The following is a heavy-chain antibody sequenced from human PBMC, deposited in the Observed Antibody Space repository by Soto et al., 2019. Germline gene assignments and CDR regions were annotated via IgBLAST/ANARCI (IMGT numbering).Heavy chain of an antibody. CDR3: ARGQRRFLEWLLSPNWFDP. D-gene: IGHD3-3*01. CDR2: INHSGST. J-gene: IGHJ5*02. CDR1: GGSFSGYY. V-gene: IGHV4-34*01. Sequence: SETLSLTCAVYGGSFSGYYWSWIRQPPGKGLEWIGEINHSGSTNYNPSLKSRVTISVDTSKNQFSLKLSSVTAADTAVYYCARGQRRFLEWLLSPNWFDPSGQGTLVT.